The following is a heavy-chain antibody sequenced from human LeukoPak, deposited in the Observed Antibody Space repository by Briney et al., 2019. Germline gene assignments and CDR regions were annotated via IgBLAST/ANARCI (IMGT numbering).Heavy chain of an antibody. D-gene: IGHD4/OR15-4a*01. CDR2: ISGSSSYI. J-gene: IGHJ5*02. Sequence: PGGSLRLSCAASGFTFSTYTMNWVRQAPGKGLEWVSSISGSSSYIYYADSVKGRFTISRDNAKNSLYLQMNSLRADDTAVYYCVRIPNSANFPNWFDPWGQGTLVTVFS. CDR1: GFTFSTYT. V-gene: IGHV3-21*01. CDR3: VRIPNSANFPNWFDP.